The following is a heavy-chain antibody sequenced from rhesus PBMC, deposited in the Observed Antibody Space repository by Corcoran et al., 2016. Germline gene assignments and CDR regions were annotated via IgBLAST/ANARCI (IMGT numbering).Heavy chain of an antibody. D-gene: IGHD4-29*01. CDR1: GASISSYW. V-gene: IGHV4-80*01. Sequence: QVQLLESGPGLVNPSETLSLTCAVSGASISSYWWSWIRQPPGKGLEWIGEINGNSGSTYYNPSLKSRVTISQDASKNQFSLKLSSVTAADTAVYYCARDPGYGSTKYYFDYWGQGVLVTVSS. CDR3: ARDPGYGSTKYYFDY. CDR2: INGNSGST. J-gene: IGHJ4*01.